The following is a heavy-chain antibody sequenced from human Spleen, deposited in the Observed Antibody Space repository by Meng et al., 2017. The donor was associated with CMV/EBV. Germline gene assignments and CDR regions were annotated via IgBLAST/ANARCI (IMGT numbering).Heavy chain of an antibody. CDR2: TYYRSKWYN. Sequence: SQTLSLTCAISGDSVSSISAAWNWIRQSPSRGLEWLGRTYYRSKWYNDYAVSVKSRITINPDTSQNQFSLQLNSVTLEDTAVYYCAREEALHFYDSSTMSLTGNYYGMDVWGQGTTVTVSS. V-gene: IGHV6-1*01. J-gene: IGHJ6*02. CDR3: AREEALHFYDSSTMSLTGNYYGMDV. CDR1: GDSVSSISAA. D-gene: IGHD3-22*01.